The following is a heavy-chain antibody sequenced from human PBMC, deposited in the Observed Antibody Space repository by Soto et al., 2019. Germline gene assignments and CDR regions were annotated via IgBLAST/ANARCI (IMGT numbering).Heavy chain of an antibody. Sequence: GGSLRLSCAASGFTFSSYAMSWVRQAPGKGLEWVSAISGSGGSTYYADSVKGRFTISRDNSKNTLYLQMNSLRAEDTAVYYCAKDLRPRITMIVVVINAFDIWGQGTMVTVSS. CDR3: AKDLRPRITMIVVVINAFDI. D-gene: IGHD3-22*01. V-gene: IGHV3-23*01. J-gene: IGHJ3*02. CDR1: GFTFSSYA. CDR2: ISGSGGST.